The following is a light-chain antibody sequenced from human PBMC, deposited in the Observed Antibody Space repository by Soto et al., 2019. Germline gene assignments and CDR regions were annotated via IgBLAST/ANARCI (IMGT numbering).Light chain of an antibody. CDR2: DAS. J-gene: IGKJ5*01. V-gene: IGKV3-11*01. Sequence: EIVLTQSPASLSLSPGERATLSYRASQSVNSNLAWYQHKPGQAPRLLIYDASNRATGIPARFSGSGSGTDFTLTVSSLEPEDFAVYYCQHGSDWPPFTFGQGTRLE. CDR1: QSVNSN. CDR3: QHGSDWPPFT.